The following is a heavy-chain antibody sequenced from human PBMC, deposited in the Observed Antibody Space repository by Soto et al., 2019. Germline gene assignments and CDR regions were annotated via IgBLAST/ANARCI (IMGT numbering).Heavy chain of an antibody. J-gene: IGHJ4*02. V-gene: IGHV1-2*04. CDR3: ARDRGGYSSGSTVIDY. CDR1: GYTFTGYY. D-gene: IGHD6-19*01. Sequence: QVQLVQSGAEVKKPGASVKVSCKASGYTFTGYYMHWVRQAPGQGLEWMGWINPNSGGTNYAQKFQGWVTMTRDTSISTAYMELSRLRSDDTGVDYCARDRGGYSSGSTVIDYWGQGTLVNVSP. CDR2: INPNSGGT.